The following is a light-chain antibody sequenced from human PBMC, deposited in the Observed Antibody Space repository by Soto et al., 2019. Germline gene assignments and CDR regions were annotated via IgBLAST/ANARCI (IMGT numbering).Light chain of an antibody. CDR2: AAS. CDR1: QGISSY. J-gene: IGKJ1*01. CDR3: QQTYNTPRT. Sequence: DIQLTQSPSFLSASVGDRVTITCRASQGISSYLAWYQQKPGKAPKLLIYAASTLQSGVPSRFSGSGSGTDFTLSVSSLQPEDSATYYCQQTYNTPRTFGQGTKVDIK. V-gene: IGKV1-39*01.